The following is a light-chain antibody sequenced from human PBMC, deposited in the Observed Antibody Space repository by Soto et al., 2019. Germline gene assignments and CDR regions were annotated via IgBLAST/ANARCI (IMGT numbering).Light chain of an antibody. V-gene: IGLV7-43*01. J-gene: IGLJ2*01. CDR3: LLYYGGAQLV. CDR2: GTS. CDR1: TGAVTSGDY. Sequence: QAVVTQEPSLTVSTGGTVTLTCASRTGAVTSGDYPNWFQQKPGQAPRALIYGTSNKHSWTPARFSGSLLGGKAALTLSGVQPEDESEYYCLLYYGGAQLVFGGGTKLTV.